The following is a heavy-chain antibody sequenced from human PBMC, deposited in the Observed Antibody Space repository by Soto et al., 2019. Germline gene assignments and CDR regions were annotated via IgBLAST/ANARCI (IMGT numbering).Heavy chain of an antibody. J-gene: IGHJ3*02. CDR1: GFPFSSYA. V-gene: IGHV3-23*01. CDR2: ISGSGGST. CDR3: ARGGTYYDFWSGYYKGYAFDI. D-gene: IGHD3-3*01. Sequence: EVQLLESGGGLVQPGGSLGLSCAASGFPFSSYAMTWVRQAPGKGLEWVSLISGSGGSTYYADSVKGRFTISRDNSKNTLYLQMNSLRAEDTAVYYCARGGTYYDFWSGYYKGYAFDIWGQGTMVTVSS.